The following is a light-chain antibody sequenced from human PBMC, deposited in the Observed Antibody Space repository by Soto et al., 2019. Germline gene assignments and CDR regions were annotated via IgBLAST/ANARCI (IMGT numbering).Light chain of an antibody. Sequence: DIQMTQSPSTLSASVGDRVTITCRARQSISPWLAWYQQKPGKAPKVLIYDASKLESGVPSRFSGSGSGLEFTLTISSLQPDDFPTYYCEQYNNYSLTFGGGTKV. CDR1: QSISPW. CDR2: DAS. J-gene: IGKJ4*01. CDR3: EQYNNYSLT. V-gene: IGKV1-5*01.